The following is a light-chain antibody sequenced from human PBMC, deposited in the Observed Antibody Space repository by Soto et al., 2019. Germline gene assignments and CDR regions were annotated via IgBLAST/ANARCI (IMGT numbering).Light chain of an antibody. J-gene: IGKJ1*01. V-gene: IGKV3-11*01. CDR2: DAS. CDR3: QQRSNWPPT. CDR1: QSVSSY. Sequence: EIVLTQSPATLSLSPGERATLSCRASQSVSSYFAWYQQKPGQAPRLLIYDASTRATGIPARFSGSGSGTDFTRTITSLEPDEFAVDYCQQRSNWPPTFGQGTKVEIK.